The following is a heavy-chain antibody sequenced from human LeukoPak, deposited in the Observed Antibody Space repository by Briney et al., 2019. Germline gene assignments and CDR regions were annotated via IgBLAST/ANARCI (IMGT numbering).Heavy chain of an antibody. CDR2: ISYDGSNK. CDR1: GFTFSSYA. D-gene: IGHD2-21*02. V-gene: IGHV3-30-3*01. Sequence: GGSLRLSCAASGFTFSSYAMHWVRQAPGKGLEWVAVISYDGSNKYYADSVKGRFTISRDNSKNTLYLQMNSLRAEDTAVYYCARDDAVVVTAPTPDLYYYYGMDVWGQGTTVTVFS. CDR3: ARDDAVVVTAPTPDLYYYYGMDV. J-gene: IGHJ6*02.